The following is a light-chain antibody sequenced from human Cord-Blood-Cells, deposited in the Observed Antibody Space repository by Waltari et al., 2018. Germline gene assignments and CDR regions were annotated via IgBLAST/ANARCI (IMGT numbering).Light chain of an antibody. J-gene: IGKJ2*01. Sequence: DIQMTQSPSTLSAPVGDRVTITCRASQSISSWLAWYQQKPGKAPKLLIYDASSLESGVPSRFSGSGSATEFTLTISSLQPDDFATYYCQQYNSYSVYTFGQGTKLEIK. CDR1: QSISSW. V-gene: IGKV1-5*01. CDR3: QQYNSYSVYT. CDR2: DAS.